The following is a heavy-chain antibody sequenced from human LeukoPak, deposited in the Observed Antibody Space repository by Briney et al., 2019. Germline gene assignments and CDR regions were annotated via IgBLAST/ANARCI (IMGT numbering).Heavy chain of an antibody. CDR2: INHSGST. D-gene: IGHD5-18*01. J-gene: IGHJ6*03. Sequence: SETLSLTSAVYGGSFSGYYWSWIRQPPGKGLEWIGEINHSGSTNYNPSLKSRVTISVDTSKNQFSLKLSSVTAADTAVYYCARGLKYSFYYYYYMDVWGKGTTVTVSS. V-gene: IGHV4-34*01. CDR1: GGSFSGYY. CDR3: ARGLKYSFYYYYYMDV.